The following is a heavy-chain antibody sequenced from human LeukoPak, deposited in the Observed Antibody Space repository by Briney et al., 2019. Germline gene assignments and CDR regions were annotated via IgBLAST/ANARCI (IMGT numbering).Heavy chain of an antibody. CDR3: AKDIYSGYDSPLDY. V-gene: IGHV3-33*06. CDR1: GFTFSSYG. D-gene: IGHD5-12*01. CDR2: IWYDGSNK. Sequence: GRSLRLSCAASGFTFSSYGMHWVRQAPGKGLEWVAVIWYDGSNKYYADSVKGRFTISRDNSKNTLYLQMNSLRAEDTAVYYCAKDIYSGYDSPLDYWGQGTLVTVSS. J-gene: IGHJ4*02.